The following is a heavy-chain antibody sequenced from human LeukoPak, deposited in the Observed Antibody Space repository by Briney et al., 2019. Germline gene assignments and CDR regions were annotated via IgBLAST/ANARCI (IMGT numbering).Heavy chain of an antibody. CDR1: GYTFTSYY. V-gene: IGHV1-46*01. CDR2: INPSGGST. D-gene: IGHD3-10*01. CDR3: ARGGGSGSYFNDAFDI. J-gene: IGHJ3*02. Sequence: ASVKVSCKASGYTFTSYYMHRVRQAPGQGLEWMGIINPSGGSTSYAQKFQGRVAMTRDTSTSTVYMELSSLRSEDTAVYYCARGGGSGSYFNDAFDIWGQGTMVTVSS.